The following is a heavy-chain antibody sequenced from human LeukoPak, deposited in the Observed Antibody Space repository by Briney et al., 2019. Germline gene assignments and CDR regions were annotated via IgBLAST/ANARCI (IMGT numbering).Heavy chain of an antibody. V-gene: IGHV4-61*02. CDR1: GGSISSGSYY. CDR3: ARMGVMATTNDY. Sequence: ASETLSLTCTVSGGSISSGSYYWSWIRQPAGKGLEWIGRIYISGSTNYNPSLKSRVTISVDTSKNQFSLKLSSVTAADTTVYYCARMGVMATTNDYWGQGTLVTVSS. CDR2: IYISGST. J-gene: IGHJ4*02. D-gene: IGHD5-24*01.